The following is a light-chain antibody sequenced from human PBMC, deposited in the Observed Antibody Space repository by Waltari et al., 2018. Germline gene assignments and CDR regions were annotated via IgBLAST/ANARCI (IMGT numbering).Light chain of an antibody. CDR1: QTVGTY. V-gene: IGKV3-11*01. J-gene: IGKJ2*01. Sequence: EIVLTQSPATLSLSPGERATLFCRASQTVGTYLAWYQQKPGQPPRLLIFDASSMSTGIPAKFRGSGSGTDFTLTVSNLEPEDFAVYFCQQRSSWPYTFGQGTRLEI. CDR3: QQRSSWPYT. CDR2: DAS.